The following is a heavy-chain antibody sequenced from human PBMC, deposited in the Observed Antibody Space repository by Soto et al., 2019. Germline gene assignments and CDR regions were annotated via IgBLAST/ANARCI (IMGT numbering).Heavy chain of an antibody. D-gene: IGHD3-22*01. CDR3: AREHYDSSGPPSEYYYGMDV. V-gene: IGHV3-33*08. CDR1: GFTFSSYA. J-gene: IGHJ6*02. CDR2: IRYNGSNK. Sequence: GGSLRLSCAASGFTFSSYAMSWVRQAPGKGLEWVAVIRYNGSNKYYADSVKGRFTISRDNSKNTLYLQMNSLRAEDTAVYYCAREHYDSSGPPSEYYYGMDVWGQGTTVTVS.